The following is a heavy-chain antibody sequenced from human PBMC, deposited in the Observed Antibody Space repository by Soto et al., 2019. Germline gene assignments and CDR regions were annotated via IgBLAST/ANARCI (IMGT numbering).Heavy chain of an antibody. D-gene: IGHD3-10*01. CDR1: AGTFSSYT. CDR2: IIPILGIA. CDR3: ASTYGSGPYYFDY. V-gene: IGHV1-69*02. Sequence: SVKVSCKASAGTFSSYTISWVRQAPGQGLEWMGRIIPILGIANYAQKFQGRVTITADKSTSTAYMELSSLRSEDTAVYYCASTYGSGPYYFDYWGQGTLVTVSS. J-gene: IGHJ4*02.